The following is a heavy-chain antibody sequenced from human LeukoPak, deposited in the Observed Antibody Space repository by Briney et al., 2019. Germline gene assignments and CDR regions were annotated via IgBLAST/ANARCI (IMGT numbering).Heavy chain of an antibody. Sequence: GESLKISCKASGYRLTSYWIGWVRQMPGKGLECMGTIYPGDSDSRYSPSFQGQVTISADKSISTAFLQWSNLKASDTAMYYCVTQSLLCQLPDHWGQGTLVTVSS. CDR2: IYPGDSDS. V-gene: IGHV5-51*01. CDR3: VTQSLLCQLPDH. D-gene: IGHD2-2*01. J-gene: IGHJ5*02. CDR1: GYRLTSYW.